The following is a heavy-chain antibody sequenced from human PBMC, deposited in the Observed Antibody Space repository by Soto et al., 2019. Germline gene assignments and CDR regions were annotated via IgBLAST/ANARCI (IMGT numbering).Heavy chain of an antibody. CDR2: IYYSGST. CDR3: ASGYSSSWYDY. D-gene: IGHD6-13*01. CDR1: GGSISSGDYY. V-gene: IGHV4-30-4*01. J-gene: IGHJ4*02. Sequence: PSETLSLTCTVSGGSISSGDYYWSWIRQPPGKGLEWIGYIYYSGSTYYNPSLKSRVTISVDTSKNQFSLKLSSVTAADTALYYCASGYSSSWYDYWGQGTLVTVSS.